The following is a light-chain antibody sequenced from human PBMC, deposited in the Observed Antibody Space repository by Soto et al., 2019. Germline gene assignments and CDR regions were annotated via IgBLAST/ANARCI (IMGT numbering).Light chain of an antibody. Sequence: EIVLTQSPCTLSFSPLERSTLSCRASQSVNTKYLAWYQQKPGQAPRLLISGVSSRATGIPDRFSGSGSGTDFILTISRVEPEDFAVYYCQQFGTSSLVTFGPGTKVDIK. CDR2: GVS. J-gene: IGKJ3*01. V-gene: IGKV3-20*01. CDR3: QQFGTSSLVT. CDR1: QSVNTKY.